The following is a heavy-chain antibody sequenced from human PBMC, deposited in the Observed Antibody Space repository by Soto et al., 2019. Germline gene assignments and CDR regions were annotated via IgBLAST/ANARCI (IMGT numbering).Heavy chain of an antibody. CDR1: GYTFTGYY. J-gene: IGHJ4*02. Sequence: ASVKVSCKASGYTFTGYYMHWVRQAPGQGPEWMGWINPNSGGTNYAQKFQGWVTMTRDTSISTAYMELSRLRSDDTAVYYCARAARQSQYYYGSGSYYLDYWGQGTLVTVSS. CDR3: ARAARQSQYYYGSGSYYLDY. D-gene: IGHD3-10*01. CDR2: INPNSGGT. V-gene: IGHV1-2*04.